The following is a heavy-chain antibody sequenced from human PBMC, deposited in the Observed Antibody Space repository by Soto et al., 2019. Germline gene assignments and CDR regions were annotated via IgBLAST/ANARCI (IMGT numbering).Heavy chain of an antibody. CDR2: IYHSGST. CDR3: ARDQQLVLYYYYGMDV. Sequence: SETLSLTCAVSGGSISSSNWWSWVRQPPGKGLEWIGEIYHSGSTNYNPSLKSRVTISVDKSKNQFSLKLSSVTAADTAVYYCARDQQLVLYYYYGMDVWGQGTTVTVSS. CDR1: GGSISSSNW. V-gene: IGHV4-4*02. D-gene: IGHD6-13*01. J-gene: IGHJ6*02.